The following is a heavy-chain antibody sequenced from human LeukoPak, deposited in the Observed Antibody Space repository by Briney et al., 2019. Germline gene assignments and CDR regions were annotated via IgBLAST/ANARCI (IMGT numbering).Heavy chain of an antibody. Sequence: SETLSLTCNVSGGSISSYYWSWIRQPPGKGLEWIGYIYHSGSTYYNPSLKSRVTISVDRSKNQFSLKLSSVTAADTAVYYCAREGYYYDSSGYYQGAFDIWGQGTMVTVSS. CDR2: IYHSGST. V-gene: IGHV4-59*12. J-gene: IGHJ3*02. CDR1: GGSISSYY. CDR3: AREGYYYDSSGYYQGAFDI. D-gene: IGHD3-22*01.